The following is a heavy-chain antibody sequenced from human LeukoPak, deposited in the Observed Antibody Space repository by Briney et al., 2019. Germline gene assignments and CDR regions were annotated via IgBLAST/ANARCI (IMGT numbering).Heavy chain of an antibody. V-gene: IGHV1-46*01. CDR2: INPSGGST. CDR3: ASDGSGRNWFDP. Sequence: ASVKVSCKASGYTVTSYYMHWVRQAPGQGLEWMGIINPSGGSTSYAQKFQGRVTMTRDTSTSTVYMELSSLRSEDTAVYYCASDGSGRNWFDPWGQGTLVTVSS. D-gene: IGHD6-19*01. J-gene: IGHJ5*02. CDR1: GYTVTSYY.